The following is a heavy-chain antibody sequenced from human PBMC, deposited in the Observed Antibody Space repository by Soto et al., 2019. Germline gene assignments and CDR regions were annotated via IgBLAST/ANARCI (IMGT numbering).Heavy chain of an antibody. J-gene: IGHJ4*02. D-gene: IGHD4-17*01. CDR3: ARETYGDNGQVLDY. CDR2: IKEDGSEI. V-gene: IGHV3-7*01. Sequence: EVQVVESGGGLVQPGGSLRLSCAGCGFTFGRHWMTWVRQAPGKGLEWVANIKEDGSEIYYVDSVKGRFTISRDNAKNSVYLQMNSLRAEDTALYYCARETYGDNGQVLDYWGQGTLVTVSS. CDR1: GFTFGRHW.